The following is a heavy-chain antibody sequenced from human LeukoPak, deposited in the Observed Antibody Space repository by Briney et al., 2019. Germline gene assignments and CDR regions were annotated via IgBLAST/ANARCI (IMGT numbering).Heavy chain of an antibody. CDR2: IYHSGST. D-gene: IGHD3-10*01. CDR3: ARDMVRGVNYYYYMDV. J-gene: IGHJ6*03. V-gene: IGHV4-38-2*02. CDR1: GYSISSGYY. Sequence: SETLSLTCTVAGYSISSGYYWGWIRQPPGKGLEWIGSIYHSGSTYYNPSLKSRVTMSVDTSKNQFSLKLSSVTAADTAVYYCARDMVRGVNYYYYMDVWGKGTTVTISS.